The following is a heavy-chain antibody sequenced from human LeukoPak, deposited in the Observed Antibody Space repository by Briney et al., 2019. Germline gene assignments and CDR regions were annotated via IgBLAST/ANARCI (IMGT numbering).Heavy chain of an antibody. D-gene: IGHD2-2*01. V-gene: IGHV3-23*01. CDR3: AKDPSLEGYCSSTSCTLVH. CDR2: ISGSGGST. J-gene: IGHJ4*02. CDR1: GFTFSSYA. Sequence: GGSLRLSCAASGFTFSSYAMSWVRQAPGKGLEWVSAISGSGGSTYYADSVKGRFTISRDNSKNTLYLQMNSLRAQDTAVYYCAKDPSLEGYCSSTSCTLVHWGQGTLVTVSS.